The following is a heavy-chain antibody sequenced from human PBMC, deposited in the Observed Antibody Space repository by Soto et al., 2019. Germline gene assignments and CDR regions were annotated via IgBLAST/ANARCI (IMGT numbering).Heavy chain of an antibody. CDR1: GGSISSGGYY. V-gene: IGHV4-31*02. D-gene: IGHD5-18*01. CDR2: IYYSGST. J-gene: IGHJ4*02. Sequence: LCGGSISSGGYYWSWIRQHPGKGLEWIGYIYYSGSTYYHPSLKSRVTISVDTSKNQFSLKLSSVTAADTAVYYCARSGYSYGPNPLLYWGQGTLVTVSS. CDR3: ARSGYSYGPNPLLY.